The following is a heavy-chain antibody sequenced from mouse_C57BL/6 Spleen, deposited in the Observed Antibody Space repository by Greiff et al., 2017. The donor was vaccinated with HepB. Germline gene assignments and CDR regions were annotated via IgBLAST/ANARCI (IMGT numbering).Heavy chain of an antibody. J-gene: IGHJ1*03. V-gene: IGHV5-4*01. CDR3: ARDPDGYYQYFDV. CDR2: ISDGGSYT. Sequence: EVKVVESGGGLVKPGGSLKLSCAASGFTFSSYAMSWVRQTPEKRLEWVATISDGGSYTYYPDNVKGRFTISRDNAKNNLYLQMSHLKSEDTAMYYCARDPDGYYQYFDVWGTGTTVTVSS. D-gene: IGHD2-3*01. CDR1: GFTFSSYA.